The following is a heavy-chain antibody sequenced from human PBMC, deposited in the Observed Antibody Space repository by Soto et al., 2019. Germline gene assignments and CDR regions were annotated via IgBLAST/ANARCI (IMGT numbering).Heavy chain of an antibody. CDR3: ARSVAVPGAHIDY. V-gene: IGHV4-34*01. D-gene: IGHD6-19*01. J-gene: IGHJ4*02. CDR2: INHSGST. CDR1: GGSFSGYY. Sequence: SETLSLTCAVYGGSFSGYYWSWIRQPPGKGLEWIGEINHSGSTNYNPSLKSRVTISVDTSKNQFSLKLSSVTAADTAVYYCARSVAVPGAHIDYWGQGTQVTVSS.